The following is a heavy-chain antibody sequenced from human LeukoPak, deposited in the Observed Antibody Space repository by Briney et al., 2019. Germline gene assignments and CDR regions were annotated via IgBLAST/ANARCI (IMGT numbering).Heavy chain of an antibody. CDR1: GFTFSGFG. Sequence: GGSLRLSCAASGFTFSGFGMHWVRQAPGKGLEWVAVISYDGSDKYYANSVKGRFTISRDNSKNTLYLQMDSLRTEDTAVYYCAREGPYRSSWSYWGQGTLVTVSS. CDR2: ISYDGSDK. J-gene: IGHJ4*02. D-gene: IGHD6-13*01. V-gene: IGHV3-30*19. CDR3: AREGPYRSSWSY.